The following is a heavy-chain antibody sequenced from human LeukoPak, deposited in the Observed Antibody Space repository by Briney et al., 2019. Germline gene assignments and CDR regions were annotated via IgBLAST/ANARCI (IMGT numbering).Heavy chain of an antibody. J-gene: IGHJ4*02. D-gene: IGHD3-9*01. CDR2: ITGSDGSS. CDR1: GFTFTNYA. Sequence: GGSLRLSCVASGFTFTNYAMSWVRQAPGKGLEWVSAITGSDGSSYYADSVKGRFTISRDNSKNTLYLQVNSLRAEDTAVYYCAKWGDYDILTGYYVPDYWGQGTLVTISS. V-gene: IGHV3-23*01. CDR3: AKWGDYDILTGYYVPDY.